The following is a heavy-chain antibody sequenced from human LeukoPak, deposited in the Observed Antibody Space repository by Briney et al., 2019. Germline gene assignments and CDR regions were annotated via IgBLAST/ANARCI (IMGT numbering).Heavy chain of an antibody. D-gene: IGHD5-18*01. Sequence: AASVRVSCKASGYTFSGYGIRWVRQAPGQGLEWMGWISAYDGNTNYAQKLQGRVTMTTDTSTSTAYMELRSLRSDDTAVYYCARAVRGYSYAYLPYWGQGTLVTVSS. CDR3: ARAVRGYSYAYLPY. CDR2: ISAYDGNT. J-gene: IGHJ4*02. V-gene: IGHV1-18*01. CDR1: GYTFSGYG.